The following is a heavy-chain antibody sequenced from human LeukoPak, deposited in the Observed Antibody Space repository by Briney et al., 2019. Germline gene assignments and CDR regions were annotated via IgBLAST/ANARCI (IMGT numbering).Heavy chain of an antibody. V-gene: IGHV3-74*01. CDR2: INPGGSSI. D-gene: IGHD6-13*01. J-gene: IGHJ4*02. CDR3: ARDAYIAAAGTFYFDY. CDR1: GFTFSSYW. Sequence: GGSLRLSCAASGFTFSSYWMHWVRQVPGKGLVWVARINPGGSSITYADSVKGRFTISRDNAKNSLYLQMNSLRAEDTAVYYCARDAYIAAAGTFYFDYWGQGTLVTVSS.